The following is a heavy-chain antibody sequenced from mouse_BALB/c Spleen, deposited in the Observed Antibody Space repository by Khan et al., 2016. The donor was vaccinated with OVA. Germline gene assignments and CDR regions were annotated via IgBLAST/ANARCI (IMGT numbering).Heavy chain of an antibody. CDR3: ARELFTMVVATPFAY. D-gene: IGHD1-1*01. CDR1: GFTFSNYA. Sequence: EVELVESGGGLVKPGGSLKLSCAASGFTFSNYAMSWVRQTPEKRLEWVATISSGGSYTYYPDSVQGRFTISRDNARNTLSLQMSSLRSEDTAIYYCARELFTMVVATPFAYWGQGTLVTVSA. CDR2: ISSGGSYT. V-gene: IGHV5-9-3*01. J-gene: IGHJ3*01.